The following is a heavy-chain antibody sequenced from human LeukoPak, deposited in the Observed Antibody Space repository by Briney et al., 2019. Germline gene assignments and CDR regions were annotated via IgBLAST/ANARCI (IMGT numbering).Heavy chain of an antibody. J-gene: IGHJ4*02. CDR1: GFTFSDFY. V-gene: IGHV3-11*01. CDR3: ARGSRYGSGGHFDF. CDR2: ISSGGYNI. D-gene: IGHD3-10*01. Sequence: GGSLRLSCAASGFTFSDFYMGWIRQAPGKGLECVSYISSGGYNIHYADSEKGRFTISRDDAQNSLILQMNSLTAEDTAVFYCARGSRYGSGGHFDFWGQGTLVTVSS.